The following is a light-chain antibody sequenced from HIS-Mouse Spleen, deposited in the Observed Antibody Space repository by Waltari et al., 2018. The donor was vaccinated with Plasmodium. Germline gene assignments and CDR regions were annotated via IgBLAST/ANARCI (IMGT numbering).Light chain of an antibody. CDR3: SSYTSSSTLNYV. CDR1: SSDVGGYNY. V-gene: IGLV2-14*03. J-gene: IGLJ1*01. Sequence: QSALTQPASVSGSPGQSITISCTGTSSDVGGYNYVSWYQQHPGKAPNLMIYDVSNRPQGVSNRVSGSKSGNTASLTISGLQAEDEADYYCSSYTSSSTLNYVFGTGTKVTVL. CDR2: DVS.